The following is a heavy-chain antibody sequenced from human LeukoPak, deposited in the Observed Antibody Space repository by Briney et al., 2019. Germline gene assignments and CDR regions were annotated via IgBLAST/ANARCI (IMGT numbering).Heavy chain of an antibody. CDR2: ISAYNGNT. V-gene: IGHV1-18*01. J-gene: IGHJ6*03. CDR3: ARGVAYCTNGVCYTNYYYYYMDV. CDR1: GYTFTSYG. Sequence: ASVKVSCKASGYTFTSYGISWVRQAPGQGLEWMGWISAYNGNTNYAQKLQGRVTMTTDTSTSTAYMELRSLRSDDTAVYYCARGVAYCTNGVCYTNYYYYYMDVWGKGTTVTVSS. D-gene: IGHD2-8*01.